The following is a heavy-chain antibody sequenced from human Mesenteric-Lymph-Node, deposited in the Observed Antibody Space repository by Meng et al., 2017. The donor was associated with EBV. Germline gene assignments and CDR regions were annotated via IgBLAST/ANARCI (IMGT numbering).Heavy chain of an antibody. V-gene: IGHV1-18*01. D-gene: IGHD1-26*01. CDR3: ARDPQGASGSYFTY. CDR1: GYTFTRYG. Sequence: VRLVPSGAEVKEPGAPVKVSCKASGYTFTRYGISWVRQAPGQGLEWMGWISAYNGNTNYAQKLQGRVTMTTDTSTSTAYMELRSLRSDDTAVYYCARDPQGASGSYFTYWGQGTLVTVSS. J-gene: IGHJ4*02. CDR2: ISAYNGNT.